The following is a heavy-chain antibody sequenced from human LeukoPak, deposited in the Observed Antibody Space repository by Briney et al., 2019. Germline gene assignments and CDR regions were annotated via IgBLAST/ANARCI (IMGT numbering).Heavy chain of an antibody. Sequence: PGGSLRLSCAASGFTFSSYWMHWVRQAPGKGLVWVSRINSDGSSTSYADSVKGRFTISRDNAKNTLYLQMNSLRAEDTAVYYCARVIAVAVGAFDIWGQGTMVTVSS. V-gene: IGHV3-74*01. CDR3: ARVIAVAVGAFDI. CDR2: INSDGSST. CDR1: GFTFSSYW. J-gene: IGHJ3*02. D-gene: IGHD6-19*01.